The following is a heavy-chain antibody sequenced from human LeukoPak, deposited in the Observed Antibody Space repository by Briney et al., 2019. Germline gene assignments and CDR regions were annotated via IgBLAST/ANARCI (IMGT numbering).Heavy chain of an antibody. D-gene: IGHD1-26*01. V-gene: IGHV3-48*04. Sequence: GGSLRLSCAASGFAFSRYTMNWVRQAPGKGLEWVSYISSSSSTLYYADSVKGRFTISRDNAKNSLYLQMNSLRAEDTAVYYCARDRYSGSYYSDYWGQGTLVTVSS. CDR1: GFAFSRYT. CDR2: ISSSSSTL. J-gene: IGHJ4*02. CDR3: ARDRYSGSYYSDY.